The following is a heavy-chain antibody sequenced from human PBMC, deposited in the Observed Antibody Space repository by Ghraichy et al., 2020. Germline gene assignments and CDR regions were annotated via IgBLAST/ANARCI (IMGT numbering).Heavy chain of an antibody. CDR3: ARVRQWLTAYFYYYDMDI. V-gene: IGHV3-7*04. J-gene: IGHJ6*02. CDR2: IKQDGSEK. CDR1: GFTFSSYW. D-gene: IGHD6-19*01. Sequence: GGSLRLSCAASGFTFSSYWMSWVRQAPGKGLEWVANIKQDGSEKYYVDSVKGRFTISRDNAKSSLYLQMNTLRAEDTAVYYCARVRQWLTAYFYYYDMDIWGQGTTVTVSS.